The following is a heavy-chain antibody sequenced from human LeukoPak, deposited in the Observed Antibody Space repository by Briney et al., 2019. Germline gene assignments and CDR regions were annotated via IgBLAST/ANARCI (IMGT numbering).Heavy chain of an antibody. CDR2: INSDGSST. CDR1: GFTFSSYW. Sequence: GGSLRLSCAASGFTFSSYWMHWVRQAPGKGLVWVSRINSDGSSTSYADSVKGRFTISRDNAKNTLCLQMNSLRAEDTAVYYCARMVVAALGDDYWGQGTLVTVSS. D-gene: IGHD2-15*01. J-gene: IGHJ4*02. CDR3: ARMVVAALGDDY. V-gene: IGHV3-74*01.